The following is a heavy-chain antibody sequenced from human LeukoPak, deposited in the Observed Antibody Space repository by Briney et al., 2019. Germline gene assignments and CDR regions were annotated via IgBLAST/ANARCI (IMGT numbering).Heavy chain of an antibody. J-gene: IGHJ4*02. Sequence: SETLSLTCTVSGGSISSYYWSWIRQPPGKGLEWIGYIYYSGSTNYNPSLKSRVTISVDTSKNQFSLKLSSVTAADTAVYYCARLEVGATHYYFDYWGQGTLVTVSS. CDR1: GGSISSYY. V-gene: IGHV4-59*01. D-gene: IGHD1-26*01. CDR3: ARLEVGATHYYFDY. CDR2: IYYSGST.